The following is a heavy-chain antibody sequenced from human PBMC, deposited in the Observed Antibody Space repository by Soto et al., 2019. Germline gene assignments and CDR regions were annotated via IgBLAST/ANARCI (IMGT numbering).Heavy chain of an antibody. CDR3: AGSGSYYYYYGMDV. D-gene: IGHD1-26*01. CDR1: GGTFSSYA. Sequence: QVQLVQSGAEVKKPGSSVKVSCKASGGTFSSYAISWVRQAPGQGLEWMGGIIPIFGTANYAQKFQGRVTMTTDTSTSTAYMELRSLRSDDTAVYYCAGSGSYYYYYGMDVWGQGTTVTVSS. CDR2: IIPIFGTA. J-gene: IGHJ6*02. V-gene: IGHV1-69*06.